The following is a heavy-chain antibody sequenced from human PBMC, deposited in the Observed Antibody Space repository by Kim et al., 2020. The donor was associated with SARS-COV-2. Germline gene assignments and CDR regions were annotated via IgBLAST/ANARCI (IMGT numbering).Heavy chain of an antibody. D-gene: IGHD6-13*01. V-gene: IGHV3-53*01. Sequence: GGSTYDADSVKGRFTISRDNSKDTLYLQMNSLRAEDTAVYYCPRDISAALWGQGTLVTVSS. J-gene: IGHJ4*02. CDR2: GGST. CDR3: PRDISAAL.